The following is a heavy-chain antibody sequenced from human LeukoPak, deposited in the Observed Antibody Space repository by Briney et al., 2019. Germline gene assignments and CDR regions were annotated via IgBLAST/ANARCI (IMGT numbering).Heavy chain of an antibody. D-gene: IGHD3-10*01. CDR2: IKHSGST. Sequence: SETLSLTCAVYGGSFSGYYWSWIRQPPGKGLEWIGEIKHSGSTNYNPSLKSRVTISVDTSKNQFSLKLSSVTAADTAVYYCARAITMVRGLIWGQGTMVTVSS. CDR3: ARAITMVRGLI. CDR1: GGSFSGYY. J-gene: IGHJ3*02. V-gene: IGHV4-34*01.